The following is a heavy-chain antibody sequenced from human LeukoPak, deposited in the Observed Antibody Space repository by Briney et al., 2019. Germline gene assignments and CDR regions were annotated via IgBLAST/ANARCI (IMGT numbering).Heavy chain of an antibody. CDR3: ARSGRWLHNSGIDY. CDR2: IYYSGST. J-gene: IGHJ4*02. Sequence: SQTLSLTCTVSAGSLSSGDYYWSWIRQPPGKGLEWIGYIYYSGSTYYNPSLKSRVTISVDTSKSQFSLKLSSVTAADTAVYYCARSGRWLHNSGIDYWGQETLVTVSS. CDR1: AGSLSSGDYY. V-gene: IGHV4-30-4*01. D-gene: IGHD5-24*01.